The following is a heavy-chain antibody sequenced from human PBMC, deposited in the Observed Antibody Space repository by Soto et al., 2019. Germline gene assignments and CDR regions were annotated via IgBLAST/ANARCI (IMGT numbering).Heavy chain of an antibody. V-gene: IGHV4-39*01. CDR1: GGSISSSSYY. CDR3: ARRYYDFWSGYYQLPTYGMDV. J-gene: IGHJ6*02. CDR2: IYYSGST. Sequence: PSETLSLTCTVSGGSISSSSYYWGWIRQPPGKGLGWIGSIYYSGSTYYNPSLKSRVTISVDTSKNQFSLKLSSVTAADTAVYYCARRYYDFWSGYYQLPTYGMDVWGQGTTVTVSS. D-gene: IGHD3-3*01.